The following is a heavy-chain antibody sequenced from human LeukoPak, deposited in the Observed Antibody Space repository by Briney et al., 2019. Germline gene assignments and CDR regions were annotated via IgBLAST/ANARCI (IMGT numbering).Heavy chain of an antibody. CDR2: TYYFGSS. CDR3: ARDKDTGSNHAKIRYDN. CDR1: GGSISSLG. J-gene: IGHJ3*02. D-gene: IGHD2-8*02. Sequence: PSETLSLTCTVCGGSISSLGWSWIRQPPGQGLGWRGYTYYFGSSNSNTSPKSRLTISVDTSKIQFSLTTTSANAADMAVYYCARDKDTGSNHAKIRYDNWGQGTMVTVSS. V-gene: IGHV4-59*11.